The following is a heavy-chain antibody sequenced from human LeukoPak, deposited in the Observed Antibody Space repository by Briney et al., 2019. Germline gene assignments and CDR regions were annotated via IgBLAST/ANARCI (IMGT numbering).Heavy chain of an antibody. CDR3: AGVAAAGPPCYFDY. CDR2: IYYSGST. Sequence: SETLSLTCTVSGGSISSYYWSWIRQPPGKGLEWIGYIYYSGSTNYNPSLKSRVTISVDTSKNQFSLKLSSVTAADTAVYYCAGVAAAGPPCYFDYWGQGTLVTVSS. J-gene: IGHJ4*02. D-gene: IGHD6-13*01. CDR1: GGSISSYY. V-gene: IGHV4-59*01.